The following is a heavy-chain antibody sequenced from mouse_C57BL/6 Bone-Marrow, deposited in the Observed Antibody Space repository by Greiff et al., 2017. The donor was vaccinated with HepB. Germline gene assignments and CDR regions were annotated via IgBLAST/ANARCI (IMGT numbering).Heavy chain of an antibody. J-gene: IGHJ4*01. CDR3: ARHPYGSRYYAMDY. Sequence: EVQVVESGGDLVKPGGSLKLSCAASGFTFSSYGMSWVRQTPDKRLEWVATISSGGSYTYYPDSVKGRFTISRDNAKNTLYLQMSSLKSEDTAMYYCARHPYGSRYYAMDYWGQGTSVTVSS. CDR1: GFTFSSYG. D-gene: IGHD1-1*01. V-gene: IGHV5-6*01. CDR2: ISSGGSYT.